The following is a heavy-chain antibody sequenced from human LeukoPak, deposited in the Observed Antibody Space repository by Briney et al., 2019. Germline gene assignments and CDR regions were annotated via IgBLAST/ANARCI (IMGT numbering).Heavy chain of an antibody. Sequence: QPGESLRLSCAASGFTFSSHDMHWVRQAPGKGLEWVAAISYDGSKQLYADSVKGRFTISRDNSKNTLNLQMNSLRAEDTAVYYCARDAGRYFDWLGYWGQGTLVTVSS. CDR2: ISYDGSKQ. CDR3: ARDAGRYFDWLGY. J-gene: IGHJ4*02. CDR1: GFTFSSHD. D-gene: IGHD3-9*01. V-gene: IGHV3-30*03.